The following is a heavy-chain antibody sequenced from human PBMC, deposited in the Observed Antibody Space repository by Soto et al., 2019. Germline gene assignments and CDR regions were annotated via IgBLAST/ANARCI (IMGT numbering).Heavy chain of an antibody. Sequence: LVESGGGLVQPGGSLRLSCAVSGFSDNSFAMTWVRQAPGKGLDWIADISSSGATIFYADSMKGRFSISRDNTRKSLYLQMHSLRLEDTAVYYCARFFGEYSYDQRYLGDWGQGTLVTVSS. CDR2: ISSSGATI. J-gene: IGHJ4*02. V-gene: IGHV3-48*03. CDR1: GFSDNSFA. CDR3: ARFFGEYSYDQRYLGD. D-gene: IGHD5-18*01.